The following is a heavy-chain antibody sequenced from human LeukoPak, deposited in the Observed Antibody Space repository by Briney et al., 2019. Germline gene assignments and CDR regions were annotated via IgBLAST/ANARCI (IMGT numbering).Heavy chain of an antibody. V-gene: IGHV1-46*01. CDR3: ARDHGSAYYRAPRH. Sequence: ASVKVSCKASGGTFSSYAISWVRQAPGQGLEWMGTINPSGGSTTYAQKFQGRVTMTRDTSTSTVYTELSSLRSEDTAVYYCARDHGSAYYRAPRHWGQGTLVTVSS. D-gene: IGHD3-10*01. J-gene: IGHJ4*02. CDR2: INPSGGST. CDR1: GGTFSSYA.